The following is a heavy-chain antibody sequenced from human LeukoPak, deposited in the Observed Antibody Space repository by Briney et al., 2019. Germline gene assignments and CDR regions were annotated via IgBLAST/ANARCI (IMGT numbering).Heavy chain of an antibody. CDR1: GGSINSYY. CDR2: IYSSGST. D-gene: IGHD6-19*01. J-gene: IGHJ3*02. V-gene: IGHV4-4*07. CDR3: ARDPSYSSGYFDI. Sequence: TSETLSLTCTVSGGSINSYYWSWVRQPAGKGLEWIGHIYSSGSTNYNPSLKSRVTMSVDTSKNQFSLKLSSVTAADTPVYYCARDPSYSSGYFDIWGQGTMVTVSS.